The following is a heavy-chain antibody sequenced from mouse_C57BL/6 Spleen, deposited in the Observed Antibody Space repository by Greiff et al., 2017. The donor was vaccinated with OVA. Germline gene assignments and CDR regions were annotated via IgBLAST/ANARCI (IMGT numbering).Heavy chain of an antibody. D-gene: IGHD3-1*01. J-gene: IGHJ2*01. V-gene: IGHV1-69*01. CDR1: GYTFTSYW. Sequence: QVQLQQPGAELVMPGASVKLSCKASGYTFTSYWMHWVKQRPGQGLEWLGEIDPSDSYTNYNQKFKGKSTLTVDKSSSTAYMQLSSLTSEDSAVYYCARFGTFDYWGQGTTLTVSS. CDR2: IDPSDSYT. CDR3: ARFGTFDY.